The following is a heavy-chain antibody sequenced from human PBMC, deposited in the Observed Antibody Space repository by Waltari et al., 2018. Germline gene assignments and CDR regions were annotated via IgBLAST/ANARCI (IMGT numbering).Heavy chain of an antibody. CDR2: TNKDGSGT. D-gene: IGHD1-26*01. CDR1: GFGFSNYW. V-gene: IGHV3-74*01. CDR3: VREKDLGGTCVFDF. Sequence: EVQLVESGGGLVQTGGSLRLSCAASGFGFSNYWMDWVRHVPGKGLVWVARTNKDGSGTAYADFVEGRLTISRDNAKSTLHLQMTSLTAEDTAVYYCVREKDLGGTCVFDFWGRGTLVTVSS. J-gene: IGHJ4*02.